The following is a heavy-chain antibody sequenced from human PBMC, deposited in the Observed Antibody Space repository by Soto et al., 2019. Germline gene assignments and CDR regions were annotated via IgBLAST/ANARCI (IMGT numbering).Heavy chain of an antibody. CDR2: IYYSGST. J-gene: IGHJ4*02. CDR3: ARRSSSGAVFDY. V-gene: IGHV4-59*08. Sequence: SETLCLTCTVSGGSISSYYWSWIRQPPGKGLEWIGYIYYSGSTNYNPSLKSRVTISVDTSKNQFSLKLSSVTAADTAVYYCARRSSSGAVFDYWGQGTLVTVSS. D-gene: IGHD3-10*01. CDR1: GGSISSYY.